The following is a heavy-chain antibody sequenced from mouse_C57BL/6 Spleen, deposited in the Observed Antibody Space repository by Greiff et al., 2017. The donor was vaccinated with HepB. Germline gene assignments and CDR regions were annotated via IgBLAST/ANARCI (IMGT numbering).Heavy chain of an antibody. CDR1: GYTFTSYW. J-gene: IGHJ2*01. CDR3: ARRGTYGTVFDY. D-gene: IGHD1-1*01. CDR2: IDPSDSYT. V-gene: IGHV1-50*01. Sequence: VQLQQPGAELVKPGASVKLSCKASGYTFTSYWMQWVKQRPGQGLEWIGEIDPSDSYTNYNQKFKGKATLTVDTSSSTAYMQLSSLTSEDSAVYYCARRGTYGTVFDYWGQGTTLTVSS.